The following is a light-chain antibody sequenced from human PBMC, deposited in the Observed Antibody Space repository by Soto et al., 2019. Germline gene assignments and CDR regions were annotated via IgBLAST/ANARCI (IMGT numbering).Light chain of an antibody. V-gene: IGLV2-11*01. J-gene: IGLJ2*01. CDR2: DVS. Sequence: QLVLTQPRSVSGSPGQSVTFSCTGTSSDVGGYNYVSWYQQHPGKAPKLMIYDVSKRPSGVPDRFSGSKSGNTASLTISGLQAEDEADYYCCSYAGSFTLVVFGGGTKLTVL. CDR3: CSYAGSFTLVV. CDR1: SSDVGGYNY.